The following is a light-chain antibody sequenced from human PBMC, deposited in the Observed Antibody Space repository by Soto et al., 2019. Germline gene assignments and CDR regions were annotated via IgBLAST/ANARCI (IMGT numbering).Light chain of an antibody. Sequence: QSALTQPASVSGSPGQSITISCTGTSNDVGGYHYVSWYQQHPGKAPKLMIYDVSNRPSGVSNRFSGSKSGNTASLTISGLQAEDEADYYCSSYTSSSTRVFGGGTKLTVL. V-gene: IGLV2-14*01. CDR2: DVS. CDR1: SNDVGGYHY. CDR3: SSYTSSSTRV. J-gene: IGLJ2*01.